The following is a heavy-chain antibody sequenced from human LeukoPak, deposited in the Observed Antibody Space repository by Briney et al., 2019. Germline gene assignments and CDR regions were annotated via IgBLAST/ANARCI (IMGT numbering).Heavy chain of an antibody. Sequence: ASVKVSCKASGYTFTGYYMHWVRQAPGQGLEWMGWINPNSGGTNYAQKFQGRVTMTRDTSISTAYMELSRLRSDDTAVYYCARGSEGRESLVHWFDPGGQGTLVTVSS. V-gene: IGHV1-2*02. J-gene: IGHJ5*02. CDR3: ARGSEGRESLVHWFDP. D-gene: IGHD6-19*01. CDR2: INPNSGGT. CDR1: GYTFTGYY.